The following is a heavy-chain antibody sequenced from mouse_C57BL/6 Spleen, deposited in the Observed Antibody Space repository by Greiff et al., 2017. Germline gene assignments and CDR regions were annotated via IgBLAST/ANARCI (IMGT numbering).Heavy chain of an antibody. J-gene: IGHJ4*01. V-gene: IGHV1-64*01. Sequence: QVQLQQPGAELVKPGASVKLSCKASGYTFTSYWMHWVKQRPGQGLEWIGMIHPNSGSTNYNEKFKSKATLTVDKSSSTAYMQLSSLTSEDSAVYYCARSGIYDGYYEAMDYWGQGTSVTVAS. CDR3: ARSGIYDGYYEAMDY. CDR2: IHPNSGST. CDR1: GYTFTSYW. D-gene: IGHD2-3*01.